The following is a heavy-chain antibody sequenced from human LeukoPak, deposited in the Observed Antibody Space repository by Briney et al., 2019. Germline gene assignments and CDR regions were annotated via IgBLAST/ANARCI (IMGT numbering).Heavy chain of an antibody. V-gene: IGHV3-23*01. D-gene: IGHD3-22*01. CDR1: GFTFSSYA. CDR2: ISGSGGST. Sequence: PGGSLRLSCAASGFTFSSYAMSWVRQAPGKGLEWVSAISGSGGSTYYADSVKGRFTISRDNSKNTLYLQMNSLRAEDTAVYYCAKERVGVVVAFDAFDIWGQGTMVTVSS. CDR3: AKERVGVVVAFDAFDI. J-gene: IGHJ3*02.